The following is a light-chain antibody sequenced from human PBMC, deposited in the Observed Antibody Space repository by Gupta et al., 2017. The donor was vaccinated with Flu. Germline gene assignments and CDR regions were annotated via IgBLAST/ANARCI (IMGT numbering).Light chain of an antibody. Sequence: SSVLAPPPSVSVAPGQTARITCGGSNIGSKRVHWYQQKPGQGPVLVVYDDSDRPSGIPERFSGSNSGITATLTISRVETGDEADYYCQVWDSSSDHKVFGGGTKLTVL. J-gene: IGLJ2*01. CDR1: NIGSKR. CDR2: DDS. V-gene: IGLV3-21*02. CDR3: QVWDSSSDHKV.